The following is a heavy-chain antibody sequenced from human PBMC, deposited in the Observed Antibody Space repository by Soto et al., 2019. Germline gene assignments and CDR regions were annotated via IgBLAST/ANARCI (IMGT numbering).Heavy chain of an antibody. J-gene: IGHJ4*02. D-gene: IGHD6-6*01. CDR2: ANPDGSEK. CDR1: GFTITTYW. CDR3: AKDLGGRLFPREYDSSPTAPVYFDY. V-gene: IGHV3-7*05. Sequence: GGSLRLSCAVSGFTITTYWMIWVRQAPGKGLEWVASANPDGSEKHYVDSVKGRFAISRDNSKNTLYLQMNSPRAEDTAVYYCAKDLGGRLFPREYDSSPTAPVYFDYWGQGTLVTVSS.